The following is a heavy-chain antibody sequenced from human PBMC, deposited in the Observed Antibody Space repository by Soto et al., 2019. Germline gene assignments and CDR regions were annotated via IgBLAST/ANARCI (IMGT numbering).Heavy chain of an antibody. CDR3: ARDSNLKTQNYYYYGMDV. V-gene: IGHV1-18*01. J-gene: IGHJ6*02. CDR1: GYTFTSYG. Sequence: ASVKVSCKASGYTFTSYGISWVRQAPGQGLEWMGWISAYNGNTNYAQKLQGRVTITADESTSTAYMELSSLRSEDTAVYYCARDSNLKTQNYYYYGMDVWGQGTTVTVSS. CDR2: ISAYNGNT.